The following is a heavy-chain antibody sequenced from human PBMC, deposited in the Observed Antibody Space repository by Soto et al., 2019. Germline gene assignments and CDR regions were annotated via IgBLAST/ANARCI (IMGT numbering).Heavy chain of an antibody. J-gene: IGHJ6*02. CDR1: GGTFSSYA. D-gene: IGHD3-9*01. V-gene: IGHV1-69*13. Sequence: ASVKVSCKASGGTFSSYAISWVRQAPGQGLEWMGGIIPIFGTANYAQKFQGRVTITADESTSTAYMELSSLRSEDTAVYYCASTDILTGLGSDYYYYGMDVWGQGTTVTVSS. CDR3: ASTDILTGLGSDYYYYGMDV. CDR2: IIPIFGTA.